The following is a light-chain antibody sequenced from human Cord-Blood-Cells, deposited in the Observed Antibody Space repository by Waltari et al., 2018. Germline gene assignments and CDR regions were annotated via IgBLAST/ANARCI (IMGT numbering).Light chain of an antibody. V-gene: IGLV2-8*01. CDR3: SSYEGSNYFYV. Sequence: QPALTQPPSASGSPGQSVTISCTGTSSDAGGYNYVSWYQRHPGKAPKLSIYEVSKRPSGVPDRFSGSKAGNTASLTVSGLQAEDEADYYGSSYEGSNYFYVCGTGTKVTVL. CDR1: SSDAGGYNY. J-gene: IGLJ1*01. CDR2: EVS.